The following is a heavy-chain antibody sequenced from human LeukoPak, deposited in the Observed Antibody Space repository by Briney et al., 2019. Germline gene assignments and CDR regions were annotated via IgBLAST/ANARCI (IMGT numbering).Heavy chain of an antibody. CDR2: INHSGST. V-gene: IGHV4-34*01. Sequence: SETLSLTCAVYGGSFSGYYWSWIRQPPGKGLEWIGEINHSGSTNYNPSLKSRVTISVETSKNQFSLKLSSVTAADTAVYYCARGVWFGELFALSYYYYGMDVWGQGTTVTVSS. J-gene: IGHJ6*02. CDR1: GGSFSGYY. D-gene: IGHD3-10*01. CDR3: ARGVWFGELFALSYYYYGMDV.